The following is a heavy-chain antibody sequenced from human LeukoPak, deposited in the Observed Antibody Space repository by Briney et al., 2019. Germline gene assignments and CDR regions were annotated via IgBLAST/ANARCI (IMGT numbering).Heavy chain of an antibody. Sequence: SETLSLTCTVSGGSISSGGYYWSWIRQPPGKGLEWIGYIYHSGSTYYNPSLKSRVTISVDRSKNQFSLKLSSVTAADTAVYYCARDLREGFDPWGQGTLVTVSS. D-gene: IGHD1-26*01. CDR3: ARDLREGFDP. CDR1: GGSISSGGYY. V-gene: IGHV4-30-2*01. CDR2: IYHSGST. J-gene: IGHJ5*02.